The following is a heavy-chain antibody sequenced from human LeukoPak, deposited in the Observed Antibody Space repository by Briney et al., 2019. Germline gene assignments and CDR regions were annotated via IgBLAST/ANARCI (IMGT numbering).Heavy chain of an antibody. CDR1: GGSISSYY. V-gene: IGHV4-4*07. CDR2: IYTSGST. Sequence: SETLSLSCTVSGGSISSYYWSWIRQPAGKGLEWIGRIYTSGSTNYNPSLKSRVTMSVDTSKNQFSLKLSSVTAADTAVYYCARYSSSRRPFDYWGQGTLVTVSS. CDR3: ARYSSSRRPFDY. J-gene: IGHJ4*02. D-gene: IGHD6-6*01.